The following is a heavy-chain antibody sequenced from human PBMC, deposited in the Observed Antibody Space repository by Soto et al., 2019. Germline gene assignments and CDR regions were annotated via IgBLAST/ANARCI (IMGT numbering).Heavy chain of an antibody. CDR1: GFTFSNSA. CDR2: ISDSGVST. CDR3: AKTIAAAGINADWFDP. J-gene: IGHJ5*02. Sequence: GGSLRLSCAASGFTFSNSAMSWVRQAPGKGLDWVSSISDSGVSTYYADSVKGRFTISRDNSKSTLYLQMNSLRAEDTAVYYCAKTIAAAGINADWFDPWGQGTLVTVSS. D-gene: IGHD6-13*01. V-gene: IGHV3-23*01.